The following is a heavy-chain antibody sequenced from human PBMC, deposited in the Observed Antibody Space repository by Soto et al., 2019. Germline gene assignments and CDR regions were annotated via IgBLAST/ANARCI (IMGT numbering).Heavy chain of an antibody. CDR3: ASDLGSGYDPGDY. Sequence: QVQLVQSGAEVKKPGSSVKVSCKASGDTFTIFAISWVRQAPGQGLEWMGGIIPTIGTTNYAQRFQGRITSTGDESTGTAYMELSSLKSEDTAVYYCASDLGSGYDPGDYWGQGTLVTVSS. D-gene: IGHD5-12*01. CDR2: IIPTIGTT. CDR1: GDTFTIFA. V-gene: IGHV1-69*12. J-gene: IGHJ4*02.